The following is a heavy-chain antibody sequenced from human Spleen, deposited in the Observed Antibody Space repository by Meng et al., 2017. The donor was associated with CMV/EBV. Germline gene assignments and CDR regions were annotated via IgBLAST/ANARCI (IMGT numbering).Heavy chain of an antibody. CDR3: TTTITIFGVVVFDY. D-gene: IGHD3-3*01. Sequence: GGSLRLSCAASGFTFSNAWMSWVRQAPGKGLEWVGRIKSKTDGGTTDYAAPVKGRFTISRDDSKNTLYLQMNSLKTEDTAVYYCTTTITIFGVVVFDYWGQGTLVTVSS. J-gene: IGHJ4*02. CDR2: IKSKTDGGTT. V-gene: IGHV3-15*01. CDR1: GFTFSNAW.